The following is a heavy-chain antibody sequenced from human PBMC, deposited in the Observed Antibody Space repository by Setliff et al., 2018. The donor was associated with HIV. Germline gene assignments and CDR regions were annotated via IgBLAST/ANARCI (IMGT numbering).Heavy chain of an antibody. CDR3: ASVAAAGYYYDGMDV. D-gene: IGHD6-13*01. Sequence: SETLSLTCTVSGGSISNYYWSWIRQSPGKGLEWNGYIYYCGSTNYNPSLKSRVTISVDTSKNQFSLKLSSVTAAATAVYYCASVAAAGYYYDGMDVWGQGTTVTVSS. CDR2: IYYCGST. J-gene: IGHJ6*02. CDR1: GGSISNYY. V-gene: IGHV4-59*08.